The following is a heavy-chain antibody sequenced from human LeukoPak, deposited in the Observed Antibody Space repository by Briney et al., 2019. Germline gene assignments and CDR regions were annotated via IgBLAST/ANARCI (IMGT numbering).Heavy chain of an antibody. CDR3: ARDLPGGYSYGGPVDY. V-gene: IGHV3-48*03. J-gene: IGHJ4*02. Sequence: GGSLRLSCAASGFTFSSYEMNWVRQAPGKGLEWVSYISSSGSTIYYADSVKGRFTISRDNAKNSLYLQMNSLRAEDTAVYYCARDLPGGYSYGGPVDYWGQGTLVTVSS. CDR2: ISSSGSTI. CDR1: GFTFSSYE. D-gene: IGHD5-18*01.